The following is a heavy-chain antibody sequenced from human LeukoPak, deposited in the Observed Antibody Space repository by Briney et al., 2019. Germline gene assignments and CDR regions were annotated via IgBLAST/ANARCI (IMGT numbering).Heavy chain of an antibody. CDR3: ARYTNSGGGFDP. V-gene: IGHV4-38-2*02. CDR2: IYHSGST. J-gene: IGHJ5*02. Sequence: SETLSLTCNVSGYSISSGYYWGWIRQPPGKGLEWIGSIYHSGSTYYNPSLKSRVTISVDTSKNQFSLKLSSVTAADTAVYYCARYTNSGGGFDPWGQGTLVTVSS. CDR1: GYSISSGYY. D-gene: IGHD6-19*01.